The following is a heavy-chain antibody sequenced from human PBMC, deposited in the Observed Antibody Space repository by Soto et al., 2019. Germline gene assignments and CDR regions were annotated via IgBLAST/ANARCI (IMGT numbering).Heavy chain of an antibody. Sequence: PWETLSLTCAVSGGSISSGGYSWSWIRQPPGKGLEWIGYIYHSGSTYYNPSLKSRVTISVDRSKNQFSLKLSSVTAADTAVYYCAGRYSSSWDGGAFDIWGQGTMVTVSS. CDR1: GGSISSGGYS. D-gene: IGHD6-13*01. CDR2: IYHSGST. J-gene: IGHJ3*02. CDR3: AGRYSSSWDGGAFDI. V-gene: IGHV4-30-2*01.